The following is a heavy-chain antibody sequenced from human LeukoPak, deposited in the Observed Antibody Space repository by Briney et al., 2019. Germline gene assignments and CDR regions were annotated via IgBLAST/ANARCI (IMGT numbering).Heavy chain of an antibody. CDR2: IGIGRGDT. D-gene: IGHD1-26*01. V-gene: IGHV1-58*01. Sequence: GGSVKVSCKPSGFPLSSSTVGWVRQARGQRLECLGWIGIGRGDTKYAQTAQERLTISTDTPTTTVYMEPCRLRSEDTAVYDCAAGRYPHGCCWFDAWGQGTLVTVSS. CDR1: GFPLSSST. J-gene: IGHJ5*02. CDR3: AAGRYPHGCCWFDA.